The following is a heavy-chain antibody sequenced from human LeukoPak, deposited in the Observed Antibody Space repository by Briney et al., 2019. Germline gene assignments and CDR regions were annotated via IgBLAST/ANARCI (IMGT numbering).Heavy chain of an antibody. V-gene: IGHV4-59*08. CDR2: IHYSGST. Sequence: PSETLSLTCTVSGGTISSYYWNWIRQPPGKGLEWIGYIHYSGSTKYNPSLKSRVTISVDTSKNQFSLKLSSVTAADTAVYYCAKAAAGGLPDWGYFDYWGQGTLVTVSS. D-gene: IGHD6-13*01. CDR1: GGTISSYY. CDR3: AKAAAGGLPDWGYFDY. J-gene: IGHJ4*02.